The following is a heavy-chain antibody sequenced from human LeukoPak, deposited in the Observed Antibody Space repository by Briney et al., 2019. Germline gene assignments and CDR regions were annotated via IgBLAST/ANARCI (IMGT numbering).Heavy chain of an antibody. J-gene: IGHJ4*02. Sequence: GGSLRLSCAASGFTFSSYAMSWVRQAPGKGLEWVAFIRYDGSNKYYADSVKGRFTISRDNSKNTLYLQMNSLRAEDTAVYYCATHFWSGYPIPALDYWGQGTLVTVSS. D-gene: IGHD3-3*02. V-gene: IGHV3-30*02. CDR3: ATHFWSGYPIPALDY. CDR2: IRYDGSNK. CDR1: GFTFSSYA.